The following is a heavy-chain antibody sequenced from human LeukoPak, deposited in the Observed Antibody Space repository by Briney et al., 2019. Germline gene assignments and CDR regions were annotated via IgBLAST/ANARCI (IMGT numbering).Heavy chain of an antibody. D-gene: IGHD5-24*01. CDR3: ATCRDGYNSHPMNYYYYYYMDV. V-gene: IGHV3-23*01. J-gene: IGHJ6*03. Sequence: ETLSLTCTVSGGSISSYYWSWVRQAPGQGLEWISTITPSGGNTYHADSVKGRFTISRDNSKNTLYLQMNSLRAEDTAVYYCATCRDGYNSHPMNYYYYYYMDVWGKGTTVTISS. CDR2: ITPSGGNT. CDR1: GGSISSYY.